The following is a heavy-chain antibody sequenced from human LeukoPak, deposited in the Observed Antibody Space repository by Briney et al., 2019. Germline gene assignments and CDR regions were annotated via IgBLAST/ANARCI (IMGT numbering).Heavy chain of an antibody. CDR2: IYYSGST. J-gene: IGHJ4*02. V-gene: IGHV4-59*01. Sequence: SETLSLTCTVSGGSISSYYWSWIRQPPGKGLGWIGYIYYSGSTNYNPSLKSRVTISVDTSKNQFSLKLSSVTAADTAVYYCARARSGYPTDYWGQGTLVTVSS. CDR3: ARARSGYPTDY. CDR1: GGSISSYY. D-gene: IGHD3-22*01.